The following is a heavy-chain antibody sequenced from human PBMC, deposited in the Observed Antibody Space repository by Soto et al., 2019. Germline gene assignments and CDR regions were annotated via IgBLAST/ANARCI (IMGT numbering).Heavy chain of an antibody. D-gene: IGHD2-21*01. CDR1: GFTFSNYP. CDR3: VRDHAATEIDLDY. Sequence: EVQVSESGGGLVQPGGSLRLSCATSGFTFSNYPMNWVRQAPGKGLEWVSGISAGGDTTYYADSVKGRFTIFRDNSKNSVSLQMNSLRVEDTAVYYCVRDHAATEIDLDYWGQGTLVTVSS. V-gene: IGHV3-23*01. CDR2: ISAGGDTT. J-gene: IGHJ4*02.